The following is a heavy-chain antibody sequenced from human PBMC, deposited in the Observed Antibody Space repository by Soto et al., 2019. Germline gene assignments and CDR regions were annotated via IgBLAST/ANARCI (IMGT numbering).Heavy chain of an antibody. CDR3: VRDQTDSGGYSDS. Sequence: PGGSLRLSCEASGFPFSSFGIHWVRQAPGKGLEWLAIIWNDGSNEYYADSVKGRFTISRDNSKNTVYLQVSNLRAEDTAVYFCVRDQTDSGGYSDSWGQGTLVTVSS. CDR1: GFPFSSFG. J-gene: IGHJ4*02. V-gene: IGHV3-33*01. CDR2: IWNDGSNE. D-gene: IGHD2-15*01.